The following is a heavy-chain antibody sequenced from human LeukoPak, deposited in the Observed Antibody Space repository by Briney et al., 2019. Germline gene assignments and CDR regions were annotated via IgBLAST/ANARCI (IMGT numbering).Heavy chain of an antibody. J-gene: IGHJ4*02. CDR2: ISNSAIT. CDR3: ARVGYFGSGSYYRDYFEY. V-gene: IGHV4-59*01. D-gene: IGHD3-10*01. CDR1: GVSISSYY. Sequence: SETLSLTCTVSGVSISSYYWTWLRQPPGKGLEWIGFISNSAITDYNPSLRSRVTISRDTSKNHLSLRLNSVTAADTAVYYCARVGYFGSGSYYRDYFEYWGQGTLVTVSS.